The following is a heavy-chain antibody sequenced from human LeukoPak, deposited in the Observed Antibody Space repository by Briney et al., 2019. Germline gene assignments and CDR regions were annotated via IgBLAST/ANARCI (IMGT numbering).Heavy chain of an antibody. J-gene: IGHJ4*02. CDR2: VRPDGSDK. CDR3: ARDWRDADTPLFM. CDR1: GFTFTDHS. V-gene: IGHV3-7*01. Sequence: GGSLRLSCIASGFTFTDHSMSWVRQPPGKGLEWVAMVRPDGSDKYYVDSVKGRFTLSRDNSKASVHLQLSSLKVEDTAVYYCARDWRDADTPLFMWGQGTLVTVSS. D-gene: IGHD3-3*01.